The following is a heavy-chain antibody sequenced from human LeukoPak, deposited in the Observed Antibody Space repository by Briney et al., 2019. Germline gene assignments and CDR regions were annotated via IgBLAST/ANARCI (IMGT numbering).Heavy chain of an antibody. J-gene: IGHJ5*02. V-gene: IGHV1-2*02. CDR3: ARVVTIKSYYFDP. Sequence: ASVKVSCKASGYMFTTYYIHWVRQAPGQGLEWMGWINPNSGGTNYAQRFQGRVTMTRDTSISTVYMELSRLRSDDTAVYYCARVVTIKSYYFDPWGQGTLLTVSS. CDR2: INPNSGGT. D-gene: IGHD3-10*01. CDR1: GYMFTTYY.